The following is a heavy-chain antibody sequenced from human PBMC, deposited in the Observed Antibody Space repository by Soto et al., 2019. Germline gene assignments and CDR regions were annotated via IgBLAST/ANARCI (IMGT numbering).Heavy chain of an antibody. CDR2: VYYSGST. V-gene: IGHV4-39*01. CDR3: ARRWYCTSTSCLSWFDP. D-gene: IGHD2-2*01. CDR1: GGSVSSSSYY. Sequence: SETLSLTCTVSGGSVSSSSYYWGWIRQPPGRGLEWIGTVYYSGSTSYNPSLKSRLTMSVDASKNQFSLKLSSVTAADTAVYYCARRWYCTSTSCLSWFDPWGQGTLVTVSS. J-gene: IGHJ5*02.